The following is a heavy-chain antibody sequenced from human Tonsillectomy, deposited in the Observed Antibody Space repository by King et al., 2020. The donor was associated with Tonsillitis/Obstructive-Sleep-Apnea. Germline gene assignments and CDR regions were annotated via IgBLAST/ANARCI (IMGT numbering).Heavy chain of an antibody. V-gene: IGHV1-8*01. CDR3: ARGVERSSSCYIYYYYYMDV. Sequence: VQLVESGAEVKKPGASVKVSCKASGYTFTSYDINWVRQATGQGLEWMGWMNPNSGNTGYAQKFQGRVTMTRNTSISTAYMELSSLRSEDTAVYYCARGVERSSSCYIYYYYYMDVWGKGTTVTVSS. CDR1: GYTFTSYD. D-gene: IGHD6-13*01. CDR2: MNPNSGNT. J-gene: IGHJ6*03.